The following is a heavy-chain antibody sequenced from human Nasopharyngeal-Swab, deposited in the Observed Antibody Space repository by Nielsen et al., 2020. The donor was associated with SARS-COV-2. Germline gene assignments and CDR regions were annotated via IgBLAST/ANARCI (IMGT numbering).Heavy chain of an antibody. CDR3: ARGNSGYDASPFDY. Sequence: GGSLRLSCAASGFTVSNSFMSWVRQAPGKGLEGVSVIYSGGATHYADSVKGRFTISRDNSKNTLYLQMNSLRAEDTAIYYCARGNSGYDASPFDYWGQGTLVTVSS. J-gene: IGHJ4*02. CDR1: GFTVSNSF. CDR2: IYSGGAT. D-gene: IGHD5-12*01. V-gene: IGHV3-53*01.